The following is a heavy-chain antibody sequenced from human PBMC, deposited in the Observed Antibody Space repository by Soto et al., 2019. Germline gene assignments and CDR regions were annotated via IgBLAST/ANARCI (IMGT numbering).Heavy chain of an antibody. J-gene: IGHJ4*02. CDR1: GFTFSSYA. Sequence: EVQLLESGGGLVQPGGSLRLSCAASGFTFSSYAMSWVRQAPGKGLEWVSAISGSGGSTYYADSVKGRFTISRDNSKNTLYLQMNSLRAEDTAVSYCAKDGWFGDRLGYWGQGTLVTVSS. CDR3: AKDGWFGDRLGY. D-gene: IGHD3-10*01. CDR2: ISGSGGST. V-gene: IGHV3-23*01.